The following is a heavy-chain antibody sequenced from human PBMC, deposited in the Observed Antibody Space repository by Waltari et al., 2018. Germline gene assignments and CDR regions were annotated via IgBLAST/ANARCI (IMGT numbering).Heavy chain of an antibody. D-gene: IGHD2-15*01. J-gene: IGHJ4*02. CDR2: MSYDGISK. Sequence: QVQMVGSGVGVVQPGCALRPSCAAPGFTFSHWRTHWARQAPGKGLEWVAAMSYDGISKYYADSVKGRFTLAGDDSKNTVYLQINSLRAEDTAVYYCAREGGTSGYSGYFDYWGQGTLVTVSS. CDR3: AREGGTSGYSGYFDY. V-gene: IGHV3-30*01. CDR1: GFTFSHWR.